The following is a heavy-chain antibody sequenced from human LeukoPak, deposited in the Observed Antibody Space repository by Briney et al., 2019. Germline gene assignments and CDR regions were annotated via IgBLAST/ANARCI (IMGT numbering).Heavy chain of an antibody. J-gene: IGHJ5*02. CDR3: ARNFDL. CDR1: GGSFSAYY. CDR2: INHSGST. V-gene: IGHV4-34*01. Sequence: SETLSLTCAVYGGSFSAYYWSWIRQPPGKGLEWIGEINHSGSTNYNPSLKSRATVSVDTSKNQFSLKLTSVTAADTSVYYCARNFDLWGQGTLVTVSS.